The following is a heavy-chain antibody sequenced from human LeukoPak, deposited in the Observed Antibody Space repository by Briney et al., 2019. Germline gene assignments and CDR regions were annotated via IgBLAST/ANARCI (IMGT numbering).Heavy chain of an antibody. J-gene: IGHJ4*02. CDR3: ARGKNTAIDY. CDR1: GGSISSGSYY. Sequence: SETLSLTCTVSGGSISSGSYYWSWIRQPAGKGLEWIGRIYTSGSTNYNPSLKSRVTISVDTSKNQFSLKLSSVTAADTAVYYCARGKNTAIDYWGQGTLVTVSS. V-gene: IGHV4-61*02. D-gene: IGHD5-18*01. CDR2: IYTSGST.